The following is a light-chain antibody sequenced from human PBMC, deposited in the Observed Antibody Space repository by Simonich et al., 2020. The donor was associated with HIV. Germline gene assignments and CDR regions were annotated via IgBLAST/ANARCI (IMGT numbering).Light chain of an antibody. J-gene: IGLJ3*02. CDR1: SGGIASNY. CDR2: GNN. Sequence: NFMLTQPHSGSSSPGKTVTISCTRSSGGIASNYVQWYQQRPGSAPTTVIYGNNQRPPGVPARFSCAIGISLNSASLTISGLKTEDEADYYCQSYDIRNHWVFGGGTKLTVL. V-gene: IGLV6-57*03. CDR3: QSYDIRNHWV.